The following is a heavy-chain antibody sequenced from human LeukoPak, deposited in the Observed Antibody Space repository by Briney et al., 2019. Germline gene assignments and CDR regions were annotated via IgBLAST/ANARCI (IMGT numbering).Heavy chain of an antibody. J-gene: IGHJ4*02. CDR1: GFIFRSYA. CDR3: AGRPFHCLSFTCPLDY. CDR2: ILKDGSSE. Sequence: QPGGSLRLSCAASGFIFRSYAMHWVRQAPGKGLEWVAVILKDGSSEYYADSVQGRFTISRDNSRDTLYLQMNSLRPEDTAVYYCAGRPFHCLSFTCPLDYWGQGTLVTVSS. D-gene: IGHD2-15*01. V-gene: IGHV3-30*04.